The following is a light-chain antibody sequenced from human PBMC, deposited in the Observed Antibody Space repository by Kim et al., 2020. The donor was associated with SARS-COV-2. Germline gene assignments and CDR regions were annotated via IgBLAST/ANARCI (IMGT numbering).Light chain of an antibody. CDR1: SLRNYY. CDR2: GEN. V-gene: IGLV3-19*01. CDR3: NSRDTSGYRLL. J-gene: IGLJ2*01. Sequence: SSELTQDPAVSVALGQTVRITCQGDSLRNYYAAWYHQKPGQAPVLVIHGENDRPSGIPDRFSGSNSGDTASLTITGAQADDEGDYYCNSRDTSGYRLLFG.